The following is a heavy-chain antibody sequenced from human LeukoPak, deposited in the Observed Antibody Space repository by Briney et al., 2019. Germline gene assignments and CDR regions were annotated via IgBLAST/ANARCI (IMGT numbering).Heavy chain of an antibody. CDR1: GYTFTSYD. J-gene: IGHJ4*02. CDR3: ARSSVGARRRIDY. V-gene: IGHV1-8*01. D-gene: IGHD1-26*01. CDR2: MNPNSGNT. Sequence: ASVKVSCKASGYTFTSYDINWVRQATGQGLEWMGWMNPNSGNTGYAQKFQGRVTMTRSTSINTAYMELNSLTSEDTALYYCARSSVGARRRIDYWGQGSLVTVSS.